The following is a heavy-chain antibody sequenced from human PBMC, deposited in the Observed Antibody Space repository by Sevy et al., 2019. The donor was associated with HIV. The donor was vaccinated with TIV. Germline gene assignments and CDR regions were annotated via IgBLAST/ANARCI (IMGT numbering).Heavy chain of an antibody. Sequence: ASVKVSCQASGYSFTSYGITWVRQAPGQGLEWMGWISAYNGNTNYARDFQGRLTMTTDTSTSTVYMDLRSLRSNDTAVYYCAFTKGVFGVVMTSFFFDYWGQGTPVTVSS. D-gene: IGHD3-3*01. CDR3: AFTKGVFGVVMTSFFFDY. CDR1: GYSFTSYG. V-gene: IGHV1-18*01. CDR2: ISAYNGNT. J-gene: IGHJ4*02.